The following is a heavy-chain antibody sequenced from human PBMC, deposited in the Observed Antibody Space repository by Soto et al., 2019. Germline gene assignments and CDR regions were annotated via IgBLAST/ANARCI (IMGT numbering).Heavy chain of an antibody. CDR1: GFSLSTSGVG. Sequence: QITLKESGPTLVKPTQTLTLTCTFSGFSLSTSGVGVGWIRPPPGKALECLALIYWDDDKRYSPSLKSRLSVTKDTSKNQVDLTMTNMDPVDTGTYYCAHRLCDSSCYWDVGFFDYWGQGTLVTVSS. J-gene: IGHJ4*02. CDR2: IYWDDDK. V-gene: IGHV2-5*02. CDR3: AHRLCDSSCYWDVGFFDY. D-gene: IGHD2-15*01.